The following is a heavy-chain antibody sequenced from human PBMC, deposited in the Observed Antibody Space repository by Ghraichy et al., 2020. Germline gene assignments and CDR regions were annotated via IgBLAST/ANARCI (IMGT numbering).Heavy chain of an antibody. D-gene: IGHD4-17*01. Sequence: ESLNISCAASGFTFSSYWMSWVRQAPGKGLEWVANIKQDGSEKYYVDSVKGRFTISRDNAKNSLYLQMNSLRAEDTAVYYCAREYHYGDYIFDYWGQGTLVTVSS. J-gene: IGHJ4*02. CDR2: IKQDGSEK. CDR3: AREYHYGDYIFDY. CDR1: GFTFSSYW. V-gene: IGHV3-7*03.